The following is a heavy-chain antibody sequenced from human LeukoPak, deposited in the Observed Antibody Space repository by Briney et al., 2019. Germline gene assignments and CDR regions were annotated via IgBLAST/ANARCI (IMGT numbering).Heavy chain of an antibody. CDR2: IYYSGST. Sequence: SETLSLTCTVSGGSISSSSYYWGWIRQPPGKGLEWIGSIYYSGSTYYNPSLKSRVTISVDTSKNQFSLKLSSVTAADTAVYYCARQGPYGSGSYWTDGYYFDYWGQGTLVTVSS. V-gene: IGHV4-39*01. J-gene: IGHJ4*02. CDR1: GGSISSSSYY. D-gene: IGHD3-10*01. CDR3: ARQGPYGSGSYWTDGYYFDY.